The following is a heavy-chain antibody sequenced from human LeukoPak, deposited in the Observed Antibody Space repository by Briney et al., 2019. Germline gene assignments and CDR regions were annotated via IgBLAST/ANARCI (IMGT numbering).Heavy chain of an antibody. J-gene: IGHJ4*02. Sequence: PSQTLSLTCAISGDSVSSTSATWIWIRQSPSRGLEWLGRTYYMSRWYNDYAVSVQGRISVNPDTSKNQFSLHLNSVTLEDTALYYCARAPHGSGCDYWGQGTLVTVSS. CDR2: TYYMSRWYN. CDR3: ARAPHGSGCDY. V-gene: IGHV6-1*01. D-gene: IGHD6-19*01. CDR1: GDSVSSTSAT.